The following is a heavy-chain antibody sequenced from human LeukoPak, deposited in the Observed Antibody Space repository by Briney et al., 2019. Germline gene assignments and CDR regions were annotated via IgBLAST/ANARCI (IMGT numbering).Heavy chain of an antibody. CDR1: GGSISSYY. Sequence: SETLSLTCTVSGGSISSYYWSWIRQPPGKGLEWIGYIYYSGSTNYNPSLKSRVTISVDTSKNQFSLKLSSVTAADTAVYYCAREHTMVRHGFDYWGQGTLVTVSS. D-gene: IGHD3-10*01. CDR3: AREHTMVRHGFDY. V-gene: IGHV4-59*01. J-gene: IGHJ4*02. CDR2: IYYSGST.